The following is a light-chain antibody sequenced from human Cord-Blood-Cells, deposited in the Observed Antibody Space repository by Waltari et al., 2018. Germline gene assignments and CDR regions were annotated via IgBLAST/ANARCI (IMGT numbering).Light chain of an antibody. V-gene: IGKV1-39*01. CDR3: QQSYSTPLYS. CDR2: AAS. Sequence: DIQMTQSPSSLSASVGDRVTITCRASESISSYLNWYQQKPGKAPKLLIYAASSLQSGVPSRFSGSVSVTEFTLTISSLQPEEFATYYCQQSYSTPLYSFGQGTKLEIK. CDR1: ESISSY. J-gene: IGKJ2*03.